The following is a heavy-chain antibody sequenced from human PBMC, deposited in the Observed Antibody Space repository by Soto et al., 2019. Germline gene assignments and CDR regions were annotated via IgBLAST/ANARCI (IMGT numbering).Heavy chain of an antibody. Sequence: SETMSLTCTVSGASIGSGCDYWSWIRQHPGKGLEWIGYIYYSGSTYYNPSLKSRVTISVDTSKNQFSLKLSSVTAADTAVYYCARDQQGRNGVSYYYYGMDVRGQGTTVTVSS. CDR1: GASIGSGCDY. J-gene: IGHJ6*02. CDR2: IYYSGST. CDR3: ARDQQGRNGVSYYYYGMDV. V-gene: IGHV4-31*03. D-gene: IGHD6-13*01.